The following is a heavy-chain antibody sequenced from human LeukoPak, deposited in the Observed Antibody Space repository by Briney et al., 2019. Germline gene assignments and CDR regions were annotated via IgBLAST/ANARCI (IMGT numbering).Heavy chain of an antibody. Sequence: GGSLRLSCAASGFTFSGYYMSWIRQAPGKGREWVSYISSSGSSIYYADSVKGRFTISRANAKNSLYLQMNSLRADDTAVYYCAREAISGYSDWGQGNLVTVSS. D-gene: IGHD3-22*01. V-gene: IGHV3-11*04. CDR3: AREAISGYSD. CDR1: GFTFSGYY. CDR2: ISSSGSSI. J-gene: IGHJ4*02.